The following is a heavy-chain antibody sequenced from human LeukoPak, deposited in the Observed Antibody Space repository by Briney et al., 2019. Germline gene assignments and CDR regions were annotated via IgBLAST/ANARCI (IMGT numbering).Heavy chain of an antibody. J-gene: IGHJ6*03. D-gene: IGHD4-17*01. CDR1: GGYIGSYY. CDR2: IFTTDKT. Sequence: KASETLSLTCTVSGGYIGSYYWSWIRQPPAKELQWIGRIFTTDKTAYNPSLKSRVTMSVDMSTSQFTLRLTSVTAADTAVYFCAREGDYGAYSKSFYYMDVWGKGPTVTVSS. V-gene: IGHV4-4*07. CDR3: AREGDYGAYSKSFYYMDV.